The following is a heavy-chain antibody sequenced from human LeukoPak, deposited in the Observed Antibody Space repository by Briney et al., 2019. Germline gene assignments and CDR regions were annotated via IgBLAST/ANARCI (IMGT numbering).Heavy chain of an antibody. CDR3: ARGGVLGQSAFDI. CDR2: IFYSGTT. V-gene: IGHV4-59*01. D-gene: IGHD7-27*01. Sequence: SETLSLTCTVSGDSITSYFWSWIRQSPGKGLECIGYIFYSGTTNYNPSLKRRVTISVDTSKNQFSLKLTSMAAADTAVYYCARGGVLGQSAFDIWGQGTLVTVSS. J-gene: IGHJ3*02. CDR1: GDSITSYF.